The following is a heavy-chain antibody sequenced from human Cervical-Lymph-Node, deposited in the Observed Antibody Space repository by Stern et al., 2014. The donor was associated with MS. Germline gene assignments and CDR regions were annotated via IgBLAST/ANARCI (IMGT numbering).Heavy chain of an antibody. CDR1: GFTFSDYY. CDR3: ARGYDLNYYYYGMDV. J-gene: IGHJ6*02. CDR2: ISGRGRTL. D-gene: IGHD5-12*01. V-gene: IGHV3-11*01. Sequence: VQLVESGGGLVKPGGSLRLSCAASGFTFSDYYMSWIRQAPGKGLECVSYISGRGRTLYYADSLQGRFTLSRDNADNSLYLQLHSLRAEDTAVYYCARGYDLNYYYYGMDVWGQGTTVTVSS.